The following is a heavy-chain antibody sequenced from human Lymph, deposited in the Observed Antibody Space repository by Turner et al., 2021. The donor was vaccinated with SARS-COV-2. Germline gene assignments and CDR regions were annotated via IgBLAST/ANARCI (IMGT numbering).Heavy chain of an antibody. Sequence: QVQLVESGGGVVQPGRSLRLYCAASGFTFSSYAMHWVRQAPGKGLEWVAVISYDGSNKYYADSVKGRFTISRDNSKNTLYLQMNSLRAEHTAVYYCARDFVAVTGPFDYWGQGTLVTVSS. CDR3: ARDFVAVTGPFDY. CDR1: GFTFSSYA. CDR2: ISYDGSNK. V-gene: IGHV3-30-3*01. J-gene: IGHJ4*02. D-gene: IGHD6-19*01.